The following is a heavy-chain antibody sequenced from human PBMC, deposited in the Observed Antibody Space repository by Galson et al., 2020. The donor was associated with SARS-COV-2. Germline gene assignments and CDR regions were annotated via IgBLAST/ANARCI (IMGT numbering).Heavy chain of an antibody. CDR3: TRAGIQLWLLDWFDP. CDR2: IRSKAYGGTT. V-gene: IGHV3-49*03. Sequence: GGSLKLSSTASGFTFGDYAMSWFRQDPGKGLEWVGFIRSKAYGGTTEYAASVKGRFTISRDDSKSIAYLQMNSLKTEDTAVYYCTRAGIQLWLLDWFDPWGQGTLVTVSS. D-gene: IGHD5-18*01. J-gene: IGHJ5*02. CDR1: GFTFGDYA.